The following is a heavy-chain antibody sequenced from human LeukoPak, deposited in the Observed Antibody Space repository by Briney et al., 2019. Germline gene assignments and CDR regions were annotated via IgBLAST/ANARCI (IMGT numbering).Heavy chain of an antibody. CDR3: ARGYPGYYFDY. CDR2: INHSGST. J-gene: IGHJ4*02. D-gene: IGHD7-27*01. CDR1: GGSFSGYH. V-gene: IGHV4-34*01. Sequence: SETLSLTCAVYGGSFSGYHWSWIRQPPGKGLEWIGEINHSGSTNYNPSLKSRVTISVDTSKNQFSLKLSSVTAADTAVYYCARGYPGYYFDYWGQGTLVTVSS.